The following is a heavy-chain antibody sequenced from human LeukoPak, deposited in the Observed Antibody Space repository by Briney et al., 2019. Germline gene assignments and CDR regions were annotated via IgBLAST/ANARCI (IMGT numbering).Heavy chain of an antibody. CDR3: ARDPDSGPDL. J-gene: IGHJ4*02. CDR1: GYDFAHYH. V-gene: IGHV1-2*02. CDR2: LNPNTGDT. D-gene: IGHD2-15*01. Sequence: GASVKVSCKASGYDFAHYHTHWVRQAPGQGLEWMGSLNPNTGDTLLAQKFQGRVTMTRDTSITVGYMELGSLTFDDTGVYYCARDPDSGPDLWGQGTLVTVAS.